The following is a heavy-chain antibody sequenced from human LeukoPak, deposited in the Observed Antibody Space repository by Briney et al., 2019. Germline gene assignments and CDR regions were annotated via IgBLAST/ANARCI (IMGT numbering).Heavy chain of an antibody. V-gene: IGHV3-48*03. Sequence: PGGSLRLSCAASGLTFSSYEMNWVRQAPGKGLEWVSYISSSGSTIYYADSVKGRFTISRDNAKNSLYLQMNSLRAEDTAVYYCARLTRYAGDPWGQGTLVIVSS. CDR1: GLTFSSYE. D-gene: IGHD3-9*01. CDR3: ARLTRYAGDP. CDR2: ISSSGSTI. J-gene: IGHJ5*02.